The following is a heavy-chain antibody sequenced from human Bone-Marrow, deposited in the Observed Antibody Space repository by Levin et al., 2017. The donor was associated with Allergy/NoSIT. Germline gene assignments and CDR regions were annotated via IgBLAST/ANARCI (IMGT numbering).Heavy chain of an antibody. CDR2: FNPNSGGA. V-gene: IGHV1-2*03. CDR3: VRVYYYDGSGYSYEDS. Sequence: LEASVKVSCKASGYTFTGYHIHWVRQAPGQGLEWMGWFNPNSGGADYAQNFQGRVTMTRDTSFSTAYMELSSLRSDDTAVYFCVRVYYYDGSGYSYEDSWGQGTLVTVSS. D-gene: IGHD3-22*01. J-gene: IGHJ4*02. CDR1: GYTFTGYH.